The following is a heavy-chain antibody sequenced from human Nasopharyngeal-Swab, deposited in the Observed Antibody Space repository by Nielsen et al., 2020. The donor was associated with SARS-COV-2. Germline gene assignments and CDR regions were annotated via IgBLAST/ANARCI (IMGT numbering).Heavy chain of an antibody. Sequence: SETLSLTCAVSGSSISSGYYWSWIRQPPGKGLEWIGEINHSGSTNYNPSLKSRVTISVDTSKNQFSLKLSSVTAADTAVYYCARGLFQDDTTRDYWGQGTLVTVSS. CDR3: ARGLFQDDTTRDY. V-gene: IGHV4-34*01. CDR1: GSSISSGYY. CDR2: INHSGST. D-gene: IGHD3-22*01. J-gene: IGHJ4*02.